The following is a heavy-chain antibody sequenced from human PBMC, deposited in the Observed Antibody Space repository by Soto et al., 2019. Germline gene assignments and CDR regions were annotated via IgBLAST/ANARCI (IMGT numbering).Heavy chain of an antibody. CDR2: IIPIFGIT. V-gene: IGHV1-69*01. Sequence: QAQLMQSGAEVKEPGSSVKVSCKASGGTFSGYALSWVRQAPGQGLEWLGGIIPIFGITNYAQKFQNRLTIAADESSATVYMDLRSLTSEDSAIYYCARDPRSITGTTSSEDFQNWGQGTLVSVS. J-gene: IGHJ1*01. CDR1: GGTFSGYA. D-gene: IGHD1-1*01. CDR3: ARDPRSITGTTSSEDFQN.